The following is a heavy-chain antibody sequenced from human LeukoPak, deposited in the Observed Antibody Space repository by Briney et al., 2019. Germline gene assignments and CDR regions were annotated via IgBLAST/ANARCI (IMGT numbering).Heavy chain of an antibody. CDR3: ARPRPGSYSWGMDV. V-gene: IGHV4-61*05. Sequence: SETLSLTCTVSGDSISSSTYYWGWIRQPPGEGLEWIGYIYYSGSTNYNPPLKSRVTISVDTSKNQFSLKLSSVTAADTAVYYCARPRPGSYSWGMDVWGQGTTVTVSS. D-gene: IGHD3-10*01. CDR1: GDSISSSTYY. CDR2: IYYSGST. J-gene: IGHJ6*02.